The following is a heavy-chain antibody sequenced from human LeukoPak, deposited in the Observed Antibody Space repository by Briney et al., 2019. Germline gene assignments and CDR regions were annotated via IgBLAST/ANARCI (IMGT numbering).Heavy chain of an antibody. J-gene: IGHJ4*02. CDR3: ARRAGAYSHPYDY. CDR1: GFTVSSNS. D-gene: IGHD4/OR15-4a*01. V-gene: IGHV3-53*01. Sequence: GSLRLSCTVSGFTVSSNSMSWVREAPGKGLEWVSFIYSGTIHYSASVKGRFTISRDNSKNTLYLQMNSLRAEDTAAYYCARRAGAYSHPYDYWGQGTLVTVSS. CDR2: IYSGTI.